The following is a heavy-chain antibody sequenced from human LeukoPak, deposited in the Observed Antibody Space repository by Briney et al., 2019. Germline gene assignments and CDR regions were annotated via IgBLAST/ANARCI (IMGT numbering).Heavy chain of an antibody. Sequence: GGSLRLSCAASGFSFSNYEMNLVRQAPGKGLEWVSYISSSGRTIYYADSVKGRFTISRDNAKKSLYLQINSLRAEDTAVYYCAYLYCTSATCYAGEDYWGQGTLVTVSS. CDR3: AYLYCTSATCYAGEDY. V-gene: IGHV3-48*03. D-gene: IGHD2-2*01. CDR1: GFSFSNYE. CDR2: ISSSGRTI. J-gene: IGHJ4*02.